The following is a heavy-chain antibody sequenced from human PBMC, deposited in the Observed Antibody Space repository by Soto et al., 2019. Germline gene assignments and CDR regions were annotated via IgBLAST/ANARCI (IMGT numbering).Heavy chain of an antibody. V-gene: IGHV3-30-3*01. D-gene: IGHD1-26*01. CDR2: ISYDGSNK. CDR1: GFTFSSYA. J-gene: IGHJ4*02. Sequence: QVQLVESGGGVVQPGRSLRLSCAASGFTFSSYAMHWVRQAPGKGLEWVAVISYDGSNKYYADTVKGRFTIASDNSKNTLYLQMNSLRAEDTAVYYCAGDAVIGATTGFDYWGQGTLVTVSS. CDR3: AGDAVIGATTGFDY.